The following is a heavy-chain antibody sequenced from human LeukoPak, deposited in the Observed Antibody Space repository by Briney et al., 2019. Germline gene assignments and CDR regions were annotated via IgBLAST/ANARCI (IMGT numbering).Heavy chain of an antibody. J-gene: IGHJ4*02. CDR2: IKQDGSEK. Sequence: SGGSLRLSCAASGLTFSSYSMNWVRQAPGKGLEWVAIIKQDGSEKYYVDSVKGRFTISRDNAKNSLYLQMNSLRADDTAVYYCATGKHYYDSSGYYFYYFDYWGQGTLVTVSS. CDR1: GLTFSSYS. CDR3: ATGKHYYDSSGYYFYYFDY. D-gene: IGHD3-22*01. V-gene: IGHV3-7*01.